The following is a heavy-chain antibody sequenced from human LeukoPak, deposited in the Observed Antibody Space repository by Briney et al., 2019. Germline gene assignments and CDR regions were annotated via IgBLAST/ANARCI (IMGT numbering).Heavy chain of an antibody. CDR1: GGSISSSSYY. Sequence: SETLSLTCTVSGGSISSSSYYWGWIRQPPGKGLEWIGSIYYSGSAYYNPSLKSRVTISVDTSKNQFSLTLSSVTAADTAVYYCARHPTETYEYNWFDPWGQGTLVTVSS. J-gene: IGHJ5*02. CDR3: ARHPTETYEYNWFDP. V-gene: IGHV4-39*01. CDR2: IYYSGSA. D-gene: IGHD5-12*01.